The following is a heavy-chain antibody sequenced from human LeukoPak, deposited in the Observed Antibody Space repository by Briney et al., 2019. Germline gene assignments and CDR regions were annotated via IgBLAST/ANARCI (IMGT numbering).Heavy chain of an antibody. Sequence: GRSLRLSCAASEFTFRSYGMHWVRQAPGKGLEWVAVISYDGSDKYYADSVKGRFTISRDNSKNTLYLQMNSLRAEDTAVYYCAKDLTFLTAGTLDYWGQGTLVTVSS. CDR2: ISYDGSDK. D-gene: IGHD1-1*01. CDR1: EFTFRSYG. J-gene: IGHJ4*02. V-gene: IGHV3-30*18. CDR3: AKDLTFLTAGTLDY.